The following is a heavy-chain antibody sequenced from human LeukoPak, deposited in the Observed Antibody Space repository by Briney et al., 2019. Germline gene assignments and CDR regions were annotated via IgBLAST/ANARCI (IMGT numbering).Heavy chain of an antibody. D-gene: IGHD4-23*01. CDR3: AREGDYGGTYYFDY. CDR2: IIPILGIA. V-gene: IGHV1-69*04. Sequence: SVKVSCKASGGTFSSYAISWVRQAPGQGLEWMGRIIPILGIANYAQKFQGRVTITADKSTSTAYMELSSLRSEDTAVYYCAREGDYGGTYYFDYWGQGTLVTVSS. J-gene: IGHJ4*02. CDR1: GGTFSSYA.